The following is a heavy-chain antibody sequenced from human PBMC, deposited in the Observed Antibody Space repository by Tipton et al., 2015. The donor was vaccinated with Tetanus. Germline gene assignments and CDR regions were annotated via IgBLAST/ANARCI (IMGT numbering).Heavy chain of an antibody. V-gene: IGHV3-21*01. CDR1: GFTFSSHW. Sequence: SLRLSCAASGFTFSSHWMNWVRQAPGKGLEWLSSISSTSSYIYYADSVKGRFTVSRDNAKNSLSLQMKSLGDEDTAVYYCATGRTLGCWGQGSRVTVST. D-gene: IGHD1-26*01. J-gene: IGHJ4*02. CDR3: ATGRTLGC. CDR2: ISSTSSYI.